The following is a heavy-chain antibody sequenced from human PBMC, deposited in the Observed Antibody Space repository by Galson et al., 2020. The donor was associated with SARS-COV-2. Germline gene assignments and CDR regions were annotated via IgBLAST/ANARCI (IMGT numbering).Heavy chain of an antibody. CDR1: GLTFSNTE. D-gene: IGHD7-27*01. CDR3: ATGDVWFES. CDR2: ISMIGITI. V-gene: IGHV3-48*03. J-gene: IGHJ5*01. Sequence: GGSLRLSCAASGLTFSNTEMNWVRQAPGKGLEWLSYISMIGITIYYADSVKGRFTISRDNAENSLYLQMNSLRAEDTGIYYCATGDVWFESWGQGTLVTVSS.